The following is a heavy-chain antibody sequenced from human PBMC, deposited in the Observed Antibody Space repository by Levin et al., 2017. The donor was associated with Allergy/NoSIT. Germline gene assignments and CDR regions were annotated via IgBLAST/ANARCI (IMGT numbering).Heavy chain of an antibody. V-gene: IGHV4-59*01. D-gene: IGHD6-19*01. CDR1: GGSISSYY. Sequence: SETLSLTCTVSGGSISSYYWSWIRQPPGKGLEWIGYIYYSGSTNYNPSLKSRVTISVDTSKNQFSLKLSSVTAADTAVYYCARFLYSSGWTGGCDYWGQGTLVTVSS. J-gene: IGHJ4*02. CDR2: IYYSGST. CDR3: ARFLYSSGWTGGCDY.